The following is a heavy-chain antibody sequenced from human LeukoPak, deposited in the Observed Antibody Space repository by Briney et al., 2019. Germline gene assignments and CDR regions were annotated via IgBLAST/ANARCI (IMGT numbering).Heavy chain of an antibody. Sequence: SETLSLTCTVSGGSISSSSYYWGWIRQPPGKGLEWIGSIYYSGSTYYNPSLKSRVTISVDTSKNQFSLKLSSATAADTAVYYCARGSGGGSGRNYKDHYYGMDVWGQGTTVTVSS. J-gene: IGHJ6*02. D-gene: IGHD3-10*01. CDR3: ARGSGGGSGRNYKDHYYGMDV. V-gene: IGHV4-39*07. CDR2: IYYSGST. CDR1: GGSISSSSYY.